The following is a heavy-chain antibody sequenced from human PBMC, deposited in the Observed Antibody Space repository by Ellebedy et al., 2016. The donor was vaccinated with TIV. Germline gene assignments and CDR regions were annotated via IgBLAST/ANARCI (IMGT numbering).Heavy chain of an antibody. J-gene: IGHJ4*02. CDR3: ARDGYSGSYYYFDY. CDR2: IYSGGST. D-gene: IGHD1-26*01. Sequence: PGGSLRLSCAASGFTFSSHGMAWVSQAPGKGLEWVSVIYSGGSTYYADSVKGRFTISRDNSKNTLYLQMNSLRAEDTAVYYCARDGYSGSYYYFDYWGQGTLVTVSS. V-gene: IGHV3-66*01. CDR1: GFTFSSHG.